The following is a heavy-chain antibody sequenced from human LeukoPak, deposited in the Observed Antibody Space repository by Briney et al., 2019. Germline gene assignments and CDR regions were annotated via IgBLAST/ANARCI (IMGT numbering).Heavy chain of an antibody. D-gene: IGHD1-26*01. CDR1: GYTFTSYD. Sequence: GASVKVSCKASGYTFTSYDINWVRQAPGQGLEWMGWMNPNSGNTGYAQKFQGRVTITRNTSISTAYMELSSLRSEDTAVYYCARVGEVGATTRGFGGYYYYMDVWGKGTTVTVSS. J-gene: IGHJ6*03. CDR2: MNPNSGNT. CDR3: ARVGEVGATTRGFGGYYYYMDV. V-gene: IGHV1-8*03.